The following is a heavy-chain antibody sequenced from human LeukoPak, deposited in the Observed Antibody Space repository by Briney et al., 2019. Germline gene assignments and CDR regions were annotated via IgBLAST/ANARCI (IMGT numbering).Heavy chain of an antibody. CDR2: ISGGSTYT. CDR1: GFTFSDYY. J-gene: IGHJ4*02. V-gene: IGHV3-11*05. D-gene: IGHD5-18*01. CDR3: ARGGYRSSLDS. Sequence: GGSLRLSCAVSGFTFSDYYMTWIRQAPGKGLEWISYISGGSTYTNYADSVKGRSTVSRDYAENSLLLQMSGLGAEDTAVYYCARGGYRSSLDSWGQGTLVTVSS.